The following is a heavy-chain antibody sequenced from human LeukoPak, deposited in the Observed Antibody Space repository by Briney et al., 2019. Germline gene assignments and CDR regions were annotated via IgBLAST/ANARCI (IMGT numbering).Heavy chain of an antibody. CDR2: ISAYNCNT. D-gene: IGHD4-17*01. Sequence: ASVKVSCKASGYTFTSYGIRWVRQAPGQGLEWMGWISAYNCNTNYAHKLQGRVTMTTDTSTSTAYLELRSLRSDATAVYYCAISYGDWHFDYWGQGTRVTVSS. CDR3: AISYGDWHFDY. J-gene: IGHJ4*02. CDR1: GYTFTSYG. V-gene: IGHV1-18*01.